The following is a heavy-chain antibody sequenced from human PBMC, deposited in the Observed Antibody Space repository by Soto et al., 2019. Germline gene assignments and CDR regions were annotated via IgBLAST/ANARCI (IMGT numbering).Heavy chain of an antibody. J-gene: IGHJ4*02. Sequence: ASVKVSCKASGYTFTGHYIHWVRQAPGQGLEWMGWINPNTGGTNYAQKFQGWVTMTRDTSISTAYMELSRMKSDDTAVYYCSTRDSSDFDYWGQGTLVTVSS. CDR3: STRDSSDFDY. CDR2: INPNTGGT. CDR1: GYTFTGHY. V-gene: IGHV1-2*04. D-gene: IGHD3-22*01.